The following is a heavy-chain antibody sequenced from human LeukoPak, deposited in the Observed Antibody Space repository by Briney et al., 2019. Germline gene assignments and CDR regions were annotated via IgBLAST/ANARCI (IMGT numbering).Heavy chain of an antibody. CDR3: ARVRAGSGWNFDY. CDR2: IYYSGST. V-gene: IGHV4-59*02. CDR1: GGSVSSYY. Sequence: KPSETLSLTCTVSGGSVSSYYWSWIRQSPGKGLEWIGYIYYSGSTNHNPSLKSRVAISVDTSKNQFSLRLSSVTAADTAAYYCARVRAGSGWNFDYWGQGTLVTVSS. D-gene: IGHD6-19*01. J-gene: IGHJ4*02.